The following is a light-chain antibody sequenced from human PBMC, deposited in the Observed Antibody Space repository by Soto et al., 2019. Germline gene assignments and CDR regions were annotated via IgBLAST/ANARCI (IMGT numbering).Light chain of an antibody. CDR2: DAS. CDR3: QQHNPYSPYT. V-gene: IGKV1-5*03. CDR1: QSITNC. Sequence: DIQMTQSPSTLSASVGDRVTITCRASQSITNCLAWYQQKPGKAPKLLIFDASSLRSGVPSRFXXSXXXXXFTLTISSLQPEDFATYYCQQHNPYSPYTFGQGTKLEIK. J-gene: IGKJ2*01.